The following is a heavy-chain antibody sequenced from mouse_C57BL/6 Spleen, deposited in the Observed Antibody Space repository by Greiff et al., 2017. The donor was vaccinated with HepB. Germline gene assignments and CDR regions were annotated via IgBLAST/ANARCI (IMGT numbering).Heavy chain of an antibody. J-gene: IGHJ4*01. CDR1: GFTFTDYY. CDR3: ARYDYDVDAMDY. V-gene: IGHV7-3*01. Sequence: EVQLVESGGGLVQPGGSLSLSCAASGFTFTDYYMSWVRQPPGKALEWLGFIRNKANGYTTEYSASVKGRFTISRDNSQSILYLQMNALRAEDSATYYCARYDYDVDAMDYWGQGTSVTVSS. CDR2: IRNKANGYTT. D-gene: IGHD2-4*01.